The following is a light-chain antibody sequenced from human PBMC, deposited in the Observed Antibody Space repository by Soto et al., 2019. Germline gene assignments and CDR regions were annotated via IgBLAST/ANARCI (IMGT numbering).Light chain of an antibody. CDR3: QQYNSYPIT. J-gene: IGKJ5*01. V-gene: IGKV1-5*03. CDR1: QSISSW. CDR2: KAS. Sequence: DIQMTQSPSTLSASVGDRVTITCRASQSISSWLAWYQWKPGKAPKLLIYKASSLESGVPSRFSGSGSGTEFTLTISSLQPDDFATYYCQQYNSYPITFGQGTRLEIK.